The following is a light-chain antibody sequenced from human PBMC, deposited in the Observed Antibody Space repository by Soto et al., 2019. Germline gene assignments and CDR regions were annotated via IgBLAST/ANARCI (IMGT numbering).Light chain of an antibody. CDR2: GAS. CDR1: QTISSSY. V-gene: IGKV3-20*01. Sequence: EIVLTQSPGTLSLSPGERATLSCRASQTISSSYLAWYQQKPGQAPRLLIYGASTRATGLPDRFRGRGSGTDFTLTISTLEPEDFAVYYCQQYGGSPFTFGQGTKLEIK. CDR3: QQYGGSPFT. J-gene: IGKJ2*01.